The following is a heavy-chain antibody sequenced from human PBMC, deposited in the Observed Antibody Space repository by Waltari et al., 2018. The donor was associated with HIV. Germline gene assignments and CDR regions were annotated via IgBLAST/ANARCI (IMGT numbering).Heavy chain of an antibody. CDR3: ARQDSSSWPIYYYYGMDV. V-gene: IGHV1-8*01. CDR2: IKPNRGNT. J-gene: IGHJ6*02. CDR1: GYTFTSYD. Sequence: QVQLVQSGAEVKKPGASVKVSCKASGYTFTSYDINWVRQATGQGLEWMGWIKPNRGNTGYAQKFQGRVTMTRNTSISTAYMELSSLRSEDTAVYYCARQDSSSWPIYYYYGMDVWGQGTTVTVSS. D-gene: IGHD6-13*01.